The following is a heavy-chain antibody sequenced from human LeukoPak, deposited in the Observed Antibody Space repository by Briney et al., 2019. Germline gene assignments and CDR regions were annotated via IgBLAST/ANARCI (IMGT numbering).Heavy chain of an antibody. V-gene: IGHV4-4*02. CDR2: ISLTGRT. J-gene: IGHJ4*02. CDR1: GGSITSTKW. CDR3: TRESGPYCPFGY. Sequence: SETLSLTCGVSGGSITSTKWWSWVRQPPGQGLEWIGEISLTGRTNYNPSLIGRVIMSLDESRNQLSRTLTSVTAADTAMYYCTRESGPYCPFGYWGQGTLVVVPS. D-gene: IGHD1-26*01.